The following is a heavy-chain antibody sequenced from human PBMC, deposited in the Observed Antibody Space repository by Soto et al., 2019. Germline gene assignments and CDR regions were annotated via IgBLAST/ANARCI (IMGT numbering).Heavy chain of an antibody. D-gene: IGHD3-3*01. Sequence: VQLVQSGAEVKKPGSSVKVSCKASGGTFSSYTISWVRQAPGQGREWMGRIIPILGIANYAQKFQGRVTITADNSTSTDYMELSRLRLEDTAVYYCARDGEYYDFWSGYCGHWGQGNLVTVSS. CDR2: IIPILGIA. CDR3: ARDGEYYDFWSGYCGH. J-gene: IGHJ4*02. CDR1: GGTFSSYT. V-gene: IGHV1-69*08.